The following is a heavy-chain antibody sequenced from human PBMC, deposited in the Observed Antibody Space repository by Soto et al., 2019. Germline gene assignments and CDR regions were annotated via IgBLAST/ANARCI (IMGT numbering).Heavy chain of an antibody. D-gene: IGHD3-22*01. CDR3: ARRVDSPGGGWFDP. CDR2: IIPIFGTA. J-gene: IGHJ5*02. CDR1: GGTFSSYA. Sequence: QVQLVQSGAEVKKPGSSVKVSCKASGGTFSSYAISWVRQAPGQGLEWMGGIIPIFGTANYAQKFQGRVTITADKSTSTAYMGLSSLRSEDTAVYYCARRVDSPGGGWFDPWGQGTLVTVSS. V-gene: IGHV1-69*06.